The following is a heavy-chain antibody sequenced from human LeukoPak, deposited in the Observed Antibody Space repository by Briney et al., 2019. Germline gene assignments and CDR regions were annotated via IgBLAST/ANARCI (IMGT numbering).Heavy chain of an antibody. CDR3: ARGTAGYHSSYFDY. CDR1: GFTFTKNA. V-gene: IGHV3-74*01. CDR2: ISSDGSAT. Sequence: GGSLRLSCAASGFTFTKNAMSWVRHAPGKGLVWVSRISSDGSATAYADSVKGRFTISRDNAENTLYLQMNSLRAEDTAVYYCARGTAGYHSSYFDYWGQGTLVTVSS. J-gene: IGHJ4*02. D-gene: IGHD3-16*02.